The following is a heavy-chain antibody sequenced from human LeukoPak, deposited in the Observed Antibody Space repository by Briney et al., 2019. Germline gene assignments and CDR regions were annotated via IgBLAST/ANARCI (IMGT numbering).Heavy chain of an antibody. J-gene: IGHJ4*02. CDR1: GGTFSSYA. D-gene: IGHD6-6*01. CDR2: IIPILGIA. CDR3: ARDGGSIAPIPDY. V-gene: IGHV1-69*04. Sequence: SVKVSCKASGGTFSSYAICWVRQAPGQGLEWMGRIIPILGIANYAQKFQGRVTITADKSTSTAYMELSSLRSEDTAVYYCARDGGSIAPIPDYWGQGTLVTVSS.